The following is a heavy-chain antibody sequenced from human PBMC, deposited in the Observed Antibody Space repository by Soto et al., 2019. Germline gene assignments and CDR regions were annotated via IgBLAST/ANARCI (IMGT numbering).Heavy chain of an antibody. CDR2: ISGSGGST. CDR3: ASYSLYYYDSSGNPDAFDI. D-gene: IGHD3-22*01. J-gene: IGHJ3*02. CDR1: GFTFSSYA. V-gene: IGHV3-23*01. Sequence: GGSLRLSCAASGFTFSSYAMSWVRQAPGKGLEWVSAISGSGGSTYYADSVKGRFTISRDNSKNTLYLQMNSLRAEDTAVYYCASYSLYYYDSSGNPDAFDIWGQGTMVTVSS.